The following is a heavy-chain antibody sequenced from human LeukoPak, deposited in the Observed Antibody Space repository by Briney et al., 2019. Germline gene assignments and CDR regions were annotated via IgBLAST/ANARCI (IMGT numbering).Heavy chain of an antibody. Sequence: ASVKVSCKASGGTFSSYAISWVRQAPGQGLEWMGGIIPIFGTANYAQKFQGRVTITTDESTSTAYMELSSLRSEDTAVYYCARVSSSGDYFDYWGQGTLVTVSS. D-gene: IGHD6-6*01. CDR2: IIPIFGTA. J-gene: IGHJ4*02. V-gene: IGHV1-69*05. CDR1: GGTFSSYA. CDR3: ARVSSSGDYFDY.